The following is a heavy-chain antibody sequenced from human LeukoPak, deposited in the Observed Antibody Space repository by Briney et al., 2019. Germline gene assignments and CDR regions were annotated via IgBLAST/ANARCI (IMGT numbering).Heavy chain of an antibody. V-gene: IGHV4-39*01. Sequence: SETLSLTCTVSGGSISSSSYYWGWIRQPPGKGLERIGSIYYSGSTYYNPSLKSRVTISVDTSKNQFSLKLSSVTAADTAVYYCARHPPDYGDYVGIDYWGQGTLVTVSS. CDR3: ARHPPDYGDYVGIDY. J-gene: IGHJ4*02. D-gene: IGHD4-17*01. CDR1: GGSISSSSYY. CDR2: IYYSGST.